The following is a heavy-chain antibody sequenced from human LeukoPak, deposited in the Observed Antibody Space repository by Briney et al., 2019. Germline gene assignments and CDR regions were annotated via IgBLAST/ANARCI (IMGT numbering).Heavy chain of an antibody. Sequence: ASVKVSCKASGYTFTGYYMHWVRQAPGQGLEWMGWINPNSGGTNSAQKFQGRVTMTRDTSISTAYMELSRLTSDDTAVYYCARGSSWYLIDYWGQGTLVTVSS. D-gene: IGHD6-13*01. J-gene: IGHJ4*02. CDR1: GYTFTGYY. V-gene: IGHV1-2*02. CDR2: INPNSGGT. CDR3: ARGSSWYLIDY.